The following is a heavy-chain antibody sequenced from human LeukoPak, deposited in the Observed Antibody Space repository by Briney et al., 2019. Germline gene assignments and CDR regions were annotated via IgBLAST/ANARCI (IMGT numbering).Heavy chain of an antibody. Sequence: SETLPLTCAVYGGSFSGYYWSWIRQPPGKGLEWIGEINHSGSTNYNPSLKSRVTISVDTSKNQFSLKLSSVTAADTAVYYCARGLGSYDAFDIWGQGTMVTVSS. V-gene: IGHV4-34*01. CDR3: ARGLGSYDAFDI. J-gene: IGHJ3*02. CDR1: GGSFSGYY. CDR2: INHSGST. D-gene: IGHD1-26*01.